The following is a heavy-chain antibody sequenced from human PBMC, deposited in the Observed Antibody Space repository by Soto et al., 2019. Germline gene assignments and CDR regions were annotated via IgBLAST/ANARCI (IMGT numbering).Heavy chain of an antibody. Sequence: EASVKVSCKASGYTFTSYDINWVRQATGQGLEWMGWMNPNSGNTGYAQKFQGRVTMTRNTSISTAYMELSSLRSEDTAVYYSAIPWGSGSSDAFDIWGQGTMVTVSS. CDR1: GYTFTSYD. CDR2: MNPNSGNT. V-gene: IGHV1-8*01. J-gene: IGHJ3*02. CDR3: AIPWGSGSSDAFDI. D-gene: IGHD3-10*01.